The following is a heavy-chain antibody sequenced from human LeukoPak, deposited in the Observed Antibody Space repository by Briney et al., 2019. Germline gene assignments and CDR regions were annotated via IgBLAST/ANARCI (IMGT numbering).Heavy chain of an antibody. CDR3: ARFNPESDF. V-gene: IGHV4-38-2*02. Sequence: PSDTVSLTCTVTGHSIRTGYYRGWIRPTPGKGLEWIGSLYHSGSRYYNPSLKSRVTISVDTSKSEFSLKLNSVTAADSGVYYCARFNPESDFWGHGTQVSV. J-gene: IGHJ5*01. CDR2: LYHSGSR. CDR1: GHSIRTGYY.